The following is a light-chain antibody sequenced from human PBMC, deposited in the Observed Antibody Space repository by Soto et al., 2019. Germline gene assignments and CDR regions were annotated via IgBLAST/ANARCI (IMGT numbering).Light chain of an antibody. V-gene: IGKV3-15*01. J-gene: IGKJ1*01. CDR3: KQYNNWPPWT. CDR1: QSVSSN. Sequence: EIVMTQSPATLSVSPGERATLSCRASQSVSSNLAWYQQKPGQAPRLLIYGASTRDTAIPARFSGSGSGTEFTLTISSLQPEDFAVYYCKQYNNWPPWTFGQGTKVEFK. CDR2: GAS.